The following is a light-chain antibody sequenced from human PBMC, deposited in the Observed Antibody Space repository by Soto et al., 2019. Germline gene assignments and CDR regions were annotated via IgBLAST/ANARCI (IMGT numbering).Light chain of an antibody. J-gene: IGKJ1*01. CDR3: QHYNNLWA. CDR2: GPS. Sequence: EIVMTQSPDTLSVSPGERATLSCRASQSVSSNLAWYQQKPGQVPRLLIYGPSTRATGIPARFSGSGSGTEFTLTISSLQSEDFAVYYCQHYNNLWAFGQGTRVEI. CDR1: QSVSSN. V-gene: IGKV3-15*01.